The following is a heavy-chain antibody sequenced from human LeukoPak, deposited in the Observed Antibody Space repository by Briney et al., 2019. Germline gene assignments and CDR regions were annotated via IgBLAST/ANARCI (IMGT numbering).Heavy chain of an antibody. V-gene: IGHV3-23*01. CDR2: ITSRGEST. CDR1: GFTFSIYA. Sequence: GGSLRLSCAASGFTFSIYAMSWVRQAPGKGLQWVSSITSRGESTWYVDSVKGRFTITRDNSENTLYLQMHSLRAEDTAVYHCARDRPNYYGSDGHYYRRDGDYWGRGTLVSVSS. D-gene: IGHD3-22*01. CDR3: ARDRPNYYGSDGHYYRRDGDY. J-gene: IGHJ4*02.